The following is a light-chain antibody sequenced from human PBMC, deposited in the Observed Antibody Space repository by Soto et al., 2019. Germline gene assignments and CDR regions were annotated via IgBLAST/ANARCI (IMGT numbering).Light chain of an antibody. J-gene: IGKJ2*01. CDR1: QSVSSN. V-gene: IGKV3-15*01. CDR2: GAS. CDR3: QQSNNWPPGYT. Sequence: EIVLTQSPATLSVSPGERATLSCRASQSVSSNLAWYQQKLGQAPRLLIYGASTRATGIPTRFSGSGSGTEFTLTISSLQSEDFEVYFCQQSNNWPPGYTFGQGTMLEIK.